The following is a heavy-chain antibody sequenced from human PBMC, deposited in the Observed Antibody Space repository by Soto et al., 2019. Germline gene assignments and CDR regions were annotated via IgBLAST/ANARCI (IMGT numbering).Heavy chain of an antibody. D-gene: IGHD2-21*02. CDR1: GFIFTSYT. V-gene: IGHV3-21*06. Sequence: PGGSLRLSCAASGFIFTSYTMNWVRQAPGRGLKWVSSISPNSDYIYDSDSVKGRFTISRDNAKYSLFLQMNILRPEDTAVYYCARSPPAESTAPERNYDLWGRGTLVTVSS. J-gene: IGHJ2*01. CDR3: ARSPPAESTAPERNYDL. CDR2: ISPNSDYI.